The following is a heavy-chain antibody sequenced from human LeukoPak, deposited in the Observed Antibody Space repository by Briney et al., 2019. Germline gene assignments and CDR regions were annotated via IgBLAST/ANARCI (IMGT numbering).Heavy chain of an antibody. J-gene: IGHJ4*02. CDR3: ATRNPRLGYCSGGSCYSFDY. Sequence: GASVKVSCKVSGYTLTELSMHWVRQAPGKGLEWMGGFDPEDGETIYAQKFQGRVTMTEDTSTDTAYMELSSLRSEDTAVYYCATRNPRLGYCSGGSCYSFDYWGQGTLVTVSS. V-gene: IGHV1-24*01. CDR1: GYTLTELS. CDR2: FDPEDGET. D-gene: IGHD2-15*01.